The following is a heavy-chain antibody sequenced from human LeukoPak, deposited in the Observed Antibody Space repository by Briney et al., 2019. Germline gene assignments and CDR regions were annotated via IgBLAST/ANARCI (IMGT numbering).Heavy chain of an antibody. CDR1: GASIGTGGFY. D-gene: IGHD3-10*01. CDR2: IYYTGSV. V-gene: IGHV4-31*03. J-gene: IGHJ6*02. CDR3: ARDHSYYFGSQTSTLDV. Sequence: SETLSLTCTITGASIGTGGFYWTWIRQPPGEGLEWIGYIYYTGSVDYNASLKSRLTIPLDTSKNQFSLKLNSVTAADTAVYYCARDHSYYFGSQTSTLDVWGQGTAVTVSS.